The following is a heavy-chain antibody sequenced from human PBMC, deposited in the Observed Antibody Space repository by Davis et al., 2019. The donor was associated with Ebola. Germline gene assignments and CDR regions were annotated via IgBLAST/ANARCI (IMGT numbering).Heavy chain of an antibody. CDR3: ARNLYSSGWYYFDY. J-gene: IGHJ4*02. Sequence: ASVKVSCKASGYTFTSYGISWVRQAPGQGLEWMGWISAYNGNTNYAQKLQGRVTMTTDTSTSTAYMELRSLRSDDTAVYYCARNLYSSGWYYFDYWGQGTLVTVSS. CDR1: GYTFTSYG. D-gene: IGHD6-19*01. V-gene: IGHV1-18*01. CDR2: ISAYNGNT.